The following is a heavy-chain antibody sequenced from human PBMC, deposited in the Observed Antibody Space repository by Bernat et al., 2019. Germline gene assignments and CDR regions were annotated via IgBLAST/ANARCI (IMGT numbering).Heavy chain of an antibody. CDR3: ARKATWYFDL. CDR1: GGSFSGYY. Sequence: QVQLQQWGAGLLKPSETLSLTCAVYGGSFSGYYWSWIRQPPGKGLEWIGENNHSGSPNYNPSLKSRVTISVDTSKNQFSLKVSSVTAADTAVYYSARKATWYFDLWGRGTLVTVSS. V-gene: IGHV4-34*01. J-gene: IGHJ2*01. CDR2: NNHSGSP.